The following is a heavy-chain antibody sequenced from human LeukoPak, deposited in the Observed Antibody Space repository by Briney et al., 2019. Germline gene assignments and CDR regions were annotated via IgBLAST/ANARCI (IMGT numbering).Heavy chain of an antibody. CDR3: ARGPPVFDP. CDR2: IDLSGSTL. Sequence: GGSLRLSCAASGFTFSDYTMNWVRQAPGKGLEWVSYIDLSGSTLYYVDSVKGRFTISRDNAKNSLYLQMNSLRAEDTGVYYCARGPPVFDPRGQGTQVAVSS. CDR1: GFTFSDYT. V-gene: IGHV3-48*04. J-gene: IGHJ5*02.